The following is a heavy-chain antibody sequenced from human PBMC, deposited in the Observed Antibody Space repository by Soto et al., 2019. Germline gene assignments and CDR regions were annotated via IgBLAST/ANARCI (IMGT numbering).Heavy chain of an antibody. V-gene: IGHV3-21*06. CDR2: VSGSSSYI. Sequence: PVGSLRLSCEGSGFNFRNFNMIWVRQAPGKGLEWVSSVSGSSSYIYYADSVKGRFTVSRDNDNNLVFLQMNGLRPEDTAMYYCARDLRGHYGPWGQGTMVTVS. D-gene: IGHD4-17*01. CDR1: GFNFRNFN. J-gene: IGHJ3*01. CDR3: ARDLRGHYGP.